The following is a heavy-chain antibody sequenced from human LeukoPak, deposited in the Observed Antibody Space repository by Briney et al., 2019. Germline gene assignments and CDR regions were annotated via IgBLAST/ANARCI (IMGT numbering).Heavy chain of an antibody. J-gene: IGHJ4*02. CDR2: ISYTGTYI. CDR3: VTDVDTDY. Sequence: GGSLRLSCAASAFSLSAYNMNWVRQAPGKGLEWVSSISYTGTYIYYADSVKGRFTISRDNAKNSVYLQMNSLRAEDTAVYYCVTDVDTDYWGQGTLVTVSS. D-gene: IGHD3/OR15-3a*01. V-gene: IGHV3-21*01. CDR1: AFSLSAYN.